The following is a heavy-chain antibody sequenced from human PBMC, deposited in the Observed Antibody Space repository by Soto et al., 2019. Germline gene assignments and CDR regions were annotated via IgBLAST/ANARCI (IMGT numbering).Heavy chain of an antibody. V-gene: IGHV3-23*01. CDR1: GFTFSSYA. Sequence: LRLSCAASGFTFSSYAMGWVRQAPGKGLEWVSAISGSGGSTYYADSVKGRFTISRDNSKNTLYLQMNSLRAEDTAVYYCATSGAYDYVWGSYPFFDYWGQGTLVTVSS. CDR3: ATSGAYDYVWGSYPFFDY. D-gene: IGHD3-16*02. CDR2: ISGSGGST. J-gene: IGHJ4*02.